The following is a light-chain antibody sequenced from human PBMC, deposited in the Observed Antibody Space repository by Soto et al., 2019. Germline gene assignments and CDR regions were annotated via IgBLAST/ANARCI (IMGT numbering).Light chain of an antibody. Sequence: QSALTQPPSASGTPGQRVTFSCSGSSSNIGSNYVYWYQQLPGTAPKLLIYSNNLRPSGVPDRFSGSKSGTSASLAISGLQSEDEADYYCAAWDDSLSGVVFGGGTKLTVL. V-gene: IGLV1-47*02. CDR1: SSNIGSNY. J-gene: IGLJ2*01. CDR3: AAWDDSLSGVV. CDR2: SNN.